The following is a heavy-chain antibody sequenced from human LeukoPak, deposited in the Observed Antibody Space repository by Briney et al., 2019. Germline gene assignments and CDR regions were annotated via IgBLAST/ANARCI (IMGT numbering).Heavy chain of an antibody. V-gene: IGHV3-53*01. CDR2: LYSNGNT. D-gene: IGHD3-22*01. CDR1: GVTVSSKY. CDR3: ARDYYDGSAYYSYYEY. J-gene: IGHJ4*02. Sequence: GGSLRLSCAASGVTVSSKYMSWVRQAPGKGLEWVSTLYSNGNTYYADSVKGRFTISGDNSKNTLSLQMNSLRAEDTAVYYCARDYYDGSAYYSYYEYWGQGTLVTVSS.